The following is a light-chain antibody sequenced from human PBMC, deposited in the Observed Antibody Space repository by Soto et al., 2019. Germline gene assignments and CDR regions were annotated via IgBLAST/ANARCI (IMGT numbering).Light chain of an antibody. CDR1: QSISSY. CDR2: AAS. CDR3: QQSYSTIT. V-gene: IGKV1-39*01. Sequence: DIQMTQSPSSLSASVGDRVTITCRASQSISSYLNWYQQKPGKAPKLLIYAASSLQSGVPSRFSGSGSGTDFARTISSLQPEVFATYYSQQSYSTITFGPGTKVDIK. J-gene: IGKJ3*01.